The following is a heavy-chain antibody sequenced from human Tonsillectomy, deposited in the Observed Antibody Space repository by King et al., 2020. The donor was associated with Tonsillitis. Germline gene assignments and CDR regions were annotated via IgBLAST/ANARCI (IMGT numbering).Heavy chain of an antibody. CDR2: IRLDSDGI. Sequence: VQLVESGGDLVQPGGSLRLSCAASGLTLDKYAMHWVRQPPGKGLEWVSAIRLDSDGIGYADSVKGRFTISRDNAKNSVYLEMNSLRAEDTALYYCGKDISPGGMDLWGQGTTVTVSS. V-gene: IGHV3-9*01. CDR1: GLTLDKYA. CDR3: GKDISPGGMDL. D-gene: IGHD7-27*01. J-gene: IGHJ6*02.